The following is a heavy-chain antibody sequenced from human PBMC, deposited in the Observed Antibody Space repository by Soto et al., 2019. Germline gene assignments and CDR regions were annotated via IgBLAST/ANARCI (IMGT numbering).Heavy chain of an antibody. D-gene: IGHD3-9*01. Sequence: GGSLRLSCAASGFTFSSYAMSWVRQAPGKGLEWVSAISGSGGSTYYADSVKGRFTISRDNSKNTLYLQMNSLRAEDTAVYYCAKLIRYFDWLLSYYFDYWGQGTLVTVSS. CDR1: GFTFSSYA. V-gene: IGHV3-23*01. CDR2: ISGSGGST. CDR3: AKLIRYFDWLLSYYFDY. J-gene: IGHJ4*02.